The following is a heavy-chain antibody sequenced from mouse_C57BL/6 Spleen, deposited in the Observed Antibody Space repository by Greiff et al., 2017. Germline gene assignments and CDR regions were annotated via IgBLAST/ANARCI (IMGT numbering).Heavy chain of an antibody. CDR1: GYTFTSYW. D-gene: IGHD1-1*01. J-gene: IGHJ1*03. Sequence: QVQLQQPGAELVKPGASVKLSCKASGYTFTSYWMHWVKQRPGQGLEWIGMIHPNSGSTNYNEKFKSKATLTVAKSSSTAYMQLSSLTSEDSAVYYCARRNGRSYVDWYFGGWGTGTTVTVSS. CDR2: IHPNSGST. CDR3: ARRNGRSYVDWYFGG. V-gene: IGHV1-64*01.